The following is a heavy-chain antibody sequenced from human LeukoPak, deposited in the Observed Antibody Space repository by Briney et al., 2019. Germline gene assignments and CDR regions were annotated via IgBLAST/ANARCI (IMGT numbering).Heavy chain of an antibody. Sequence: PSETLSLTCTVSGGSISSYYWSWIRQPPGKGLKWIGYIYYSRSTNYNPSLKSRVTISVDTSKNQFSLKLSSVTAADTAVYYCARGRIVVVPAAITRGSYYYYYIDVWGKGTTVTFSS. CDR1: GGSISSYY. D-gene: IGHD2-2*02. CDR3: ARGRIVVVPAAITRGSYYYYYIDV. V-gene: IGHV4-59*01. J-gene: IGHJ6*03. CDR2: IYYSRST.